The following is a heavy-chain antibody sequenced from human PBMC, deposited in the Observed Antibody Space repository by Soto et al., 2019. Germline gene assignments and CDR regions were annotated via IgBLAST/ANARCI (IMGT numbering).Heavy chain of an antibody. V-gene: IGHV3-23*01. CDR2: ISGGGGSA. CDR3: AEDPGFDP. CDR1: GFTFSSYA. J-gene: IGHJ5*02. Sequence: EVQLLESGGGLVQPGGSLRLSCAASGFTFSSYAMNWVRQAPGKGLEWVSGISGGGGSASYADSVKGRFTISRDNSKNIRYLQTNSVRVEDPDIYHCAEDPGFDPWGQGTLVTVSS.